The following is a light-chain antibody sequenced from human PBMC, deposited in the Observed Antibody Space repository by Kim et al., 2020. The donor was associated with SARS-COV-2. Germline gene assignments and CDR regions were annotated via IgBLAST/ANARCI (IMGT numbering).Light chain of an antibody. V-gene: IGKV1-39*01. CDR1: QSISSA. CDR3: QQSYSIPR. J-gene: IGKJ1*01. Sequence: DIQMTQSPSSLSAFVGDRVTITCRASQSISSALNWYQQKAGKVPNLLIYAASSLQSGVPSRFAGSGSGTHFTLTISSLQPEDVATYYCQQSYSIPRFGQGTKVDIK. CDR2: AAS.